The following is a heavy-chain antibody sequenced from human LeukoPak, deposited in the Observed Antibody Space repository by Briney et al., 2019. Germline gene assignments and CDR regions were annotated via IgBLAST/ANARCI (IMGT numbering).Heavy chain of an antibody. CDR2: ISTNGGGT. V-gene: IGHV3-64*01. CDR3: AGVLASSGNYYPPDY. D-gene: IGHD3-22*01. J-gene: IGHJ4*02. CDR1: GFTFSSYV. Sequence: GGSLRLSCAASGFTFSSYVMHWVRQAPGKGLEYVSGISTNGGGTYYASSVKGRFTISRDNSKNTVYLQMDSLRAEDMAVYYCAGVLASSGNYYPPDYWGQGALVTVSS.